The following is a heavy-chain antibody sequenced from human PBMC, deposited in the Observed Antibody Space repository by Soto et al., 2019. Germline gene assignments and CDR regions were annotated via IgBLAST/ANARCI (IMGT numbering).Heavy chain of an antibody. J-gene: IGHJ4*02. CDR2: IDPSDSYT. V-gene: IGHV5-10-1*01. D-gene: IGHD6-13*01. CDR3: ARLQAAAGDNDLTFDY. Sequence: PGESLKVSCRGAGYRFTSYLISWVCQMPGKGLEWMGRIDPSDSYTNYSPSFQGHVTISADKSISTAYLQWSSLKAPDTAMYYCARLQAAAGDNDLTFDYWGQGTLVTVSS. CDR1: GYRFTSYL.